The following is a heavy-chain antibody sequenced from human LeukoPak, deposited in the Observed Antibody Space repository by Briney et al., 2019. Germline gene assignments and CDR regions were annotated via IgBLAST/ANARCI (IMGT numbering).Heavy chain of an antibody. V-gene: IGHV1-69*05. CDR3: AREIDDYGDY. Sequence: GASVKVSCKASGGTFSNYAISWVRQAPGQGLEWMGRIIPIFGTTNYAQKFQGRVTITTDTSTSTVYMELSSLRSEDTAVYYCAREIDDYGDYWGQGTLVTVSS. CDR2: IIPIFGTT. J-gene: IGHJ4*02. CDR1: GGTFSNYA.